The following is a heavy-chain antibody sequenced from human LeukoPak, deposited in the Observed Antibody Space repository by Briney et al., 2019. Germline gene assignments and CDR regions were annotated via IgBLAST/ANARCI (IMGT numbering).Heavy chain of an antibody. CDR1: GGSFSGYY. V-gene: IGHV4-34*01. D-gene: IGHD2-2*01. CDR2: INHSGST. CDR3: ARARVLDIVVVPAARYYGMDV. J-gene: IGHJ6*02. Sequence: SETLSLTCAVYGGSFSGYYWSWIRQPPGKGLEWIGEINHSGSTNYNPPLKSRVTISVDTSKNQFSLKLSSVTAADTAVYYCARARVLDIVVVPAARYYGMDVWGQGTTVTVSS.